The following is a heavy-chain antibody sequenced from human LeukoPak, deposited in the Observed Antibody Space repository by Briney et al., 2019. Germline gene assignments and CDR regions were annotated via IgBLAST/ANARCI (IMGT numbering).Heavy chain of an antibody. V-gene: IGHV3-7*03. Sequence: AGGSLRLSCAASGFTFSSYWMSWVRQAPGKGLEWVANIKQDGSEKYYADSVKGRFTISRDNAKNSLYLQMNSLRAEDTAVYYCARSIVVVVAATTFFDYWGQGTLVTVSS. CDR2: IKQDGSEK. J-gene: IGHJ4*02. CDR3: ARSIVVVVAATTFFDY. CDR1: GFTFSSYW. D-gene: IGHD2-15*01.